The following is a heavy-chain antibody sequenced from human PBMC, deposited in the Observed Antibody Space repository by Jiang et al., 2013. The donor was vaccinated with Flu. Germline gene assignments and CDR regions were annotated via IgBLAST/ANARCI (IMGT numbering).Heavy chain of an antibody. CDR2: IYYTGNT. Sequence: GLVKPSETLSLTCGVSGVSIRTFLLELDPAAPRKGLEWIGFIYYTGNTKYNPSLKSRVTLSLDTSKNQFSLKVKSVSVADTAMYYCARLTGYSSGWDNNWFDPWGQGTLVIVS. CDR1: GVSIRTFL. V-gene: IGHV4-59*01. CDR3: ARLTGYSSGWDNNWFDP. J-gene: IGHJ5*02. D-gene: IGHD6-19*01.